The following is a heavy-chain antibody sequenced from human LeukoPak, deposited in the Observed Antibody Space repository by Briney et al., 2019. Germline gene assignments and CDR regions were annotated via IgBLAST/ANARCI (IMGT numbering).Heavy chain of an antibody. CDR1: GFTFSSYA. D-gene: IGHD3-22*01. J-gene: IGHJ4*02. V-gene: IGHV3-23*01. Sequence: GGSLRLSCAASGFTFSSYAMSWVRQAPGKGLEWVSAISGSGDSTYYADSVKGRFTISRDNSKNTLYLQMNSLRAEDTAVYYCAKGDSSGYYYGHFDYWGQGTLVTVSS. CDR2: ISGSGDST. CDR3: AKGDSSGYYYGHFDY.